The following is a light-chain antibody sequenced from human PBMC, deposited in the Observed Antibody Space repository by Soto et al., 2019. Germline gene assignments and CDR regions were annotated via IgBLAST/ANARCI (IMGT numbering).Light chain of an antibody. CDR1: RSISDW. CDR3: QQYNSYST. Sequence: DIQMTQSPSSLSPSVGDRVTITCRASRSISDWLAWYQQKPGKAPELLIFDASNLKSGVSSRFSGSGSGTEFTLTISSLQPDDFATYYCQQYNSYSTFGQGTKVDSK. CDR2: DAS. J-gene: IGKJ1*01. V-gene: IGKV1-5*01.